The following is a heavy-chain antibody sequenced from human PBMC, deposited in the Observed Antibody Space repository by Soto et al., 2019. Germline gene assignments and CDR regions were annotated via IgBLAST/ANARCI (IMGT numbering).Heavy chain of an antibody. Sequence: SETLSLTCTISGDSIGTRYWSWIRQPPGKGLEWIGYIYYTGSTKYNPSLQSRVTMSVDTSKNQFSLRLSSVTAADTAVYFCARSSYYYDSSGYFFSWFDPWCQGTLVTVSS. D-gene: IGHD3-22*01. CDR1: GDSIGTRY. J-gene: IGHJ5*02. V-gene: IGHV4-59*08. CDR2: IYYTGST. CDR3: ARSSYYYDSSGYFFSWFDP.